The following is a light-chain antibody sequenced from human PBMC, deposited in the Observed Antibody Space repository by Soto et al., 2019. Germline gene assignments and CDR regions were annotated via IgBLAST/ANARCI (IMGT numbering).Light chain of an antibody. CDR2: SAS. J-gene: IGKJ4*01. Sequence: DIQMTQSPSSLSASVGDRVTITCRASQSISSFLNWYQHRPGKAPKLLIYSASTLQTGVPPRFSGSGPGTDFTLTISSLQPEDFAVYYCQQSYNTLTFGGGTKVEIK. CDR3: QQSYNTLT. CDR1: QSISSF. V-gene: IGKV1-39*01.